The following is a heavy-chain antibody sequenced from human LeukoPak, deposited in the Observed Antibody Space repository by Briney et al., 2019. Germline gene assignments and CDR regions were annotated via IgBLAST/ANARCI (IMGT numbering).Heavy chain of an antibody. D-gene: IGHD3-10*01. CDR1: GSTFSRYW. CDR3: ARGDLYGSGSAEFYFDY. V-gene: IGHV3-7*05. J-gene: IGHJ4*02. Sequence: GGSLRLSCAASGSTFSRYWMSWVRQAPGKGLEWVANIKQDGSEKYNVDSVKSRFTISRDNAKNSLYLQMNSLRAEDTAVYYCARGDLYGSGSAEFYFDYWGQGTLVTVSS. CDR2: IKQDGSEK.